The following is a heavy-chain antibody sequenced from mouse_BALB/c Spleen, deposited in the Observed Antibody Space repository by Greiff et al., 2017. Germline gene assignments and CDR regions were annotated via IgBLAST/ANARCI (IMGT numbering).Heavy chain of an antibody. CDR1: GYTFTSYW. Sequence: VQLQQPGAELVRPGASVKLSCKASGYTFTSYWINWVKQRPGQGLEWIGKIYPSDSYTNYNQKFKDKATLTVDKSSSTAYMQLSSPTSEDSAVYSGTRRISGGPWSIDVWGAGTTVTVSS. CDR2: IYPSDSYT. D-gene: IGHD1-1*02. CDR3: TRRISGGPWSIDV. J-gene: IGHJ1*01. V-gene: IGHV1-69*02.